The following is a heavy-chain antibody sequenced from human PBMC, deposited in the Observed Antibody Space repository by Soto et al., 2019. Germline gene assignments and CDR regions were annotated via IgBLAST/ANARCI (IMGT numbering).Heavy chain of an antibody. D-gene: IGHD1-1*01. CDR2: IKPDGSEK. CDR3: ARVSLLNAPSY. CDR1: GFTFSNNW. J-gene: IGHJ4*02. V-gene: IGHV3-7*01. Sequence: PGGSLRLSCAASGFTFSNNWMNWVRQAPGKGLEWVANIKPDGSEKYYVDSVKGRFTISRDNAKNSLYLQMNNLRAEDTAVYYCARVSLLNAPSYWGQGALVTVS.